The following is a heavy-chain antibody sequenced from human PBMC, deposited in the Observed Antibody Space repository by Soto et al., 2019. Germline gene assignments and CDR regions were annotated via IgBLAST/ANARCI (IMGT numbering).Heavy chain of an antibody. D-gene: IGHD6-13*01. J-gene: IGHJ5*02. CDR1: GASMNSYH. CDR2: IHSSGST. CDR3: ARDQGVAAAGITWFDP. Sequence: SETLSLTCTVSGASMNSYHWSWIRQPAGKGLEWIGHIHSSGSTNYNPSLKSRVTMSVDTSKNQFSLRLMPLTAADTAVYYCARDQGVAAAGITWFDPWGQGSLVTVSS. V-gene: IGHV4-4*07.